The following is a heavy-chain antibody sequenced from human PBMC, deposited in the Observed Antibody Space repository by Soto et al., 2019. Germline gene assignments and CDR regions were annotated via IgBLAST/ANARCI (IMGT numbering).Heavy chain of an antibody. D-gene: IGHD6-19*01. CDR1: GFTFSSYA. CDR3: AKGYSSGWWNPPYYFDY. J-gene: IGHJ4*02. CDR2: ISGSGGST. V-gene: IGHV3-23*01. Sequence: GGSLRLSCAASGFTFSSYAMSWVRQAPGKGLEWVSAISGSGGSTYYADSVKGRFTISRDNSKNTLYLQMNSLRAEDTAVYYCAKGYSSGWWNPPYYFDYWGQGTLVTVSS.